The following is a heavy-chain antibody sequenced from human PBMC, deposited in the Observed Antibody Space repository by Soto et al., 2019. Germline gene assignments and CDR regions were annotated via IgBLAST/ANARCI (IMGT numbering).Heavy chain of an antibody. CDR1: GDSVSSNSAA. V-gene: IGHV6-1*01. CDR3: ARGVLVACSGGSCYSGFDY. CDR2: TYYRSKWYN. D-gene: IGHD2-15*01. J-gene: IGHJ4*02. Sequence: SPTLSLTCAISGDSVSSNSAAWNWIRQSPSRGLEWLGRTYYRSKWYNDYAVSVKSRITINPDTSKNQFSLQLNSVTPEDTAVYYCARGVLVACSGGSCYSGFDYWGQGTLVTVSS.